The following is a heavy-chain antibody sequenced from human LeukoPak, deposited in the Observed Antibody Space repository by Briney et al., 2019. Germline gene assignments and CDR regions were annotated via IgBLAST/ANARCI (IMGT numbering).Heavy chain of an antibody. CDR3: AREGRDHFDY. V-gene: IGHV4-30-2*01. J-gene: IGHJ4*02. Sequence: SETLSLTCAVSGGSISSGGYSWSWIRQPPGKGLEWIGYIYHSGSTYYNPSLKSRVTISVDRSKNQFSLKLSSVTAADTAVYYCAREGRDHFDYWGQGTLVTVSS. CDR1: GGSISSGGYS. CDR2: IYHSGST.